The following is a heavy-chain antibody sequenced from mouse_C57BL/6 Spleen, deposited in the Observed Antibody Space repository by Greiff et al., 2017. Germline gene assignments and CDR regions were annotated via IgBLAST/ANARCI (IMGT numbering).Heavy chain of an antibody. V-gene: IGHV5-6*02. Sequence: DVMLVESGGDLVKPGGSLKLSCAASGFTFSSYGMSWVRQTPDKRLEWVATISSGGSYTYYPDSVKGRFTISRDNAKNTLYLQMSSLKSEDTAMYYCARRGGSSPSFDYWGQGTTLTVSS. CDR2: ISSGGSYT. CDR3: ARRGGSSPSFDY. CDR1: GFTFSSYG. D-gene: IGHD1-1*01. J-gene: IGHJ2*01.